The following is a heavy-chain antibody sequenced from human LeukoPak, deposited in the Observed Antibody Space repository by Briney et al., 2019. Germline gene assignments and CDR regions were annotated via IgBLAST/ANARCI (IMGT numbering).Heavy chain of an antibody. Sequence: GGSLRLSCAASGFIFTSYGLAWIRQAPGKGLEWVSGISGSGGSTYYADSVKGRFTISRDNSKNRLYLQMNSLRAEDTAVYYCAKRPRGNYLDPFDYWGQGTLVTVSS. CDR2: ISGSGGST. J-gene: IGHJ4*02. D-gene: IGHD3-10*01. CDR1: GFIFTSYG. V-gene: IGHV3-23*01. CDR3: AKRPRGNYLDPFDY.